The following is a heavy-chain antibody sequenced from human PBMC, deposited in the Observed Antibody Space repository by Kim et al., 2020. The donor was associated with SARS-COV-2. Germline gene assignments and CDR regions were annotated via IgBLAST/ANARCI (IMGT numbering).Heavy chain of an antibody. Sequence: GESLKISCQGSGYRFTSYWIGWVRQMPGKGLEWMGIIYPGDSDTRYSPSFQGQVTISADKSISTAYLQWSSLKASDTAMYYCARHTGRGNYYYYGMDVWGQGTTVTVSS. D-gene: IGHD3-10*01. CDR1: GYRFTSYW. V-gene: IGHV5-51*01. J-gene: IGHJ6*01. CDR2: IYPGDSDT. CDR3: ARHTGRGNYYYYGMDV.